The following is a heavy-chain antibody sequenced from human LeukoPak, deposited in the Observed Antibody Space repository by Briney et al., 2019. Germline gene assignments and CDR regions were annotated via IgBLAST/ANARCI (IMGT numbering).Heavy chain of an antibody. V-gene: IGHV1-2*04. CDR3: ARLGPNDAFDI. CDR2: INPNSGGT. CDR1: GYTFTGYY. J-gene: IGHJ3*02. Sequence: ASVRVSCMASGYTFTGYYMHWVRQAPGQGLEWMGWINPNSGGTNYAQKFQGWVTMTRDTSISTAYMELSRLRSDDTAVYYCARLGPNDAFDIWGQGTMVTVSS.